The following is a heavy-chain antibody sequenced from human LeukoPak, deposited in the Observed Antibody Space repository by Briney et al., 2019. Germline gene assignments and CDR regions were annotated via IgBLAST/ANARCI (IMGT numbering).Heavy chain of an antibody. Sequence: PSETLSLTCTISGGSISSYYWSWIRQPPGKGLERIGYIYYSGSTNYNPSLKSRVTISVDTSKNQFSLKLSSVTAADTAVYYCARDGDIVATMGAFDIWGQGTMVTVSS. CDR1: GGSISSYY. V-gene: IGHV4-59*01. CDR3: ARDGDIVATMGAFDI. D-gene: IGHD5-12*01. CDR2: IYYSGST. J-gene: IGHJ3*02.